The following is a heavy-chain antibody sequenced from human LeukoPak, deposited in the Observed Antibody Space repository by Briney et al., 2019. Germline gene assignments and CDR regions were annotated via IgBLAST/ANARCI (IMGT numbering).Heavy chain of an antibody. J-gene: IGHJ4*02. Sequence: SETLSLTCSVSGGSISSLYWSWIRQPPGKGLEWIGYVYYTGSTNYNPSLKSRVTMFVDMSKNQFSLRLSSVTAADTAVYYCAGHRGYSSSSPFDYWGQGTLVTVSS. CDR3: AGHRGYSSSSPFDY. CDR2: VYYTGST. V-gene: IGHV4-59*08. D-gene: IGHD6-6*01. CDR1: GGSISSLY.